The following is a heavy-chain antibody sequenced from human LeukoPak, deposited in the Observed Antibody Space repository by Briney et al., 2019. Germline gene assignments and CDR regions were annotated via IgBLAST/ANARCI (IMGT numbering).Heavy chain of an antibody. Sequence: SETLSLTCAVRGGSFSHYYWSWIRQPPGKGLEWIGEINDSGTINYNPSLLSRVTVSMDTSKNHFSLRLTSVTATDTAVYYCARRWNYGRNYYIDVWGNGATVSVSS. CDR1: GGSFSHYY. J-gene: IGHJ6*03. D-gene: IGHD1-7*01. V-gene: IGHV4-34*01. CDR2: INDSGTI. CDR3: ARRWNYGRNYYIDV.